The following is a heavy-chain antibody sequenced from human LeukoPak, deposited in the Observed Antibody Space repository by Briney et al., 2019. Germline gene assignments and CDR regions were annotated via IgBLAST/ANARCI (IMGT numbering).Heavy chain of an antibody. CDR1: GFTFSSYS. Sequence: PGGSLRLSCAASGFTFSSYSMNWVRQAPGKGLEWVSSISSSSYIYYADSVKGRFTISRDNAKNSLYLQMNSLRAEDTAVYYCARSVHIGYHDYWGQGTLVTVSS. D-gene: IGHD2-21*01. V-gene: IGHV3-21*01. CDR2: ISSSSYI. CDR3: ARSVHIGYHDY. J-gene: IGHJ4*02.